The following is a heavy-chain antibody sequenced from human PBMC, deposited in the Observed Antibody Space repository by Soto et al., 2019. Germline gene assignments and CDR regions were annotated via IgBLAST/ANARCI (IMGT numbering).Heavy chain of an antibody. Sequence: QVQLVQSVAEVKKPGASVKVSCKASGYTFTSYDINWVRQATGQGLEWMGWMNPNSGNTGFAQKFQGRVTMARNTSISTAYMELSSPRSGVTAVYYCARGPQDILDHWGQGTLVTVSS. D-gene: IGHD2-15*01. CDR1: GYTFTSYD. CDR2: MNPNSGNT. CDR3: ARGPQDILDH. J-gene: IGHJ4*02. V-gene: IGHV1-8*01.